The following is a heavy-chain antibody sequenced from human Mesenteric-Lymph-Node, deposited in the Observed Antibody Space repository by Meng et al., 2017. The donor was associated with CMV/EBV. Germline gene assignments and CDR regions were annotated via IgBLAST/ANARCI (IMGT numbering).Heavy chain of an antibody. D-gene: IGHD5-12*01. J-gene: IGHJ4*02. CDR3: ARLFRGYRGGSRGYFDY. Sequence: SETLSLTCTVSGGSISTTSYYWGWIRQPPGKGLEWTGKGLEWIGSIYYSGSSNYSPSLKSRVTISVDTSKNQISLQLTSVTAADTAVYYCARLFRGYRGGSRGYFDYWGQGTLVTVSS. CDR2: IYYSGSS. V-gene: IGHV4-39*01. CDR1: GGSISTTSYY.